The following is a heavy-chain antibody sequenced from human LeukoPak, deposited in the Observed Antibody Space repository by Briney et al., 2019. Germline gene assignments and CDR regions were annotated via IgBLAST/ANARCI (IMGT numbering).Heavy chain of an antibody. CDR1: GYSISSGYY. CDR3: ARRYRIHYYDSSGHYGGFDY. D-gene: IGHD3-22*01. V-gene: IGHV4-38-2*02. Sequence: SETLSLTCTVSGYSISSGYYWGWIRQPPGKGLEWIGSIYHSGSTYYNPSLKSRDTISVDTSKNQFSLKLSSVTAADTAVYYCARRYRIHYYDSSGHYGGFDYWGQGTLVTVSS. CDR2: IYHSGST. J-gene: IGHJ4*02.